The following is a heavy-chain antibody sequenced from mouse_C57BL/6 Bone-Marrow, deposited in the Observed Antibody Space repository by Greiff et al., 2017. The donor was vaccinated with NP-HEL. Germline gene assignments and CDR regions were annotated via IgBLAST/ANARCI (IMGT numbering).Heavy chain of an antibody. CDR3: ARWDDGPFDY. Sequence: QVQLQQPGAELVKPGASVKLSCKASGYTFTSYWLQWVKQRPGQGLEWIGEIDPSDSYTNYNQKFKGKATLTVDTSSSTAYMQLSSLTSEDSAVYYCARWDDGPFDYGGQGTTLTVSS. J-gene: IGHJ2*01. V-gene: IGHV1-50*01. D-gene: IGHD2-3*01. CDR2: IDPSDSYT. CDR1: GYTFTSYW.